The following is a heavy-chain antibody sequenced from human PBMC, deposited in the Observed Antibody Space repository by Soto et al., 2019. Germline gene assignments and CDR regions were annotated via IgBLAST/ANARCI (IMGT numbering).Heavy chain of an antibody. CDR1: GGSISSGGYY. Sequence: SETLSLTCTVSGGSISSGGYYWSWIRQHPGKGLEWIGYIYYSGSTYYNPSLKSRVTISVDTSKNQFSLKLSSVTAADTAVYYCARAQEGSPASDTAMEIFDYWGQGTLVTVSS. V-gene: IGHV4-31*03. D-gene: IGHD5-18*01. CDR2: IYYSGST. J-gene: IGHJ4*02. CDR3: ARAQEGSPASDTAMEIFDY.